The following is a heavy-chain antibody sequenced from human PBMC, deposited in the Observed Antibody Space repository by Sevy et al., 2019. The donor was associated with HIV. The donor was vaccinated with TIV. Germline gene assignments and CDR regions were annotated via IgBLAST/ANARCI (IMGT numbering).Heavy chain of an antibody. D-gene: IGHD2-8*01. V-gene: IGHV3-23*01. Sequence: GGSLRLSCAASGFTFSKYSMSWVRQPPGKGLEWVSTLSFGCGEINYADSVKGRLTISRDNSKSSVYLQMNNLRPEETALYYCAREGCTKPHDYWGQGTLVTVSS. CDR3: AREGCTKPHDY. J-gene: IGHJ4*02. CDR2: LSFGCGEI. CDR1: GFTFSKYS.